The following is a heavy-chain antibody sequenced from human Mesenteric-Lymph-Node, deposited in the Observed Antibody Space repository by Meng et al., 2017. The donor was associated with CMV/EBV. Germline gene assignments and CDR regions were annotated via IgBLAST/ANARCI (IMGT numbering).Heavy chain of an antibody. Sequence: TVRDYYMSWIRQAPGKGLEWVSYIPSSGGTIYYADSVKGRFTISRDNAKKSLSLQMNSLRAEDTAVYYCARTGTYDSTGYYLGPYFDYWGQGTLVTVSS. D-gene: IGHD3-22*01. CDR1: TVRDYY. CDR3: ARTGTYDSTGYYLGPYFDY. CDR2: IPSSGGTI. J-gene: IGHJ4*02. V-gene: IGHV3-11*04.